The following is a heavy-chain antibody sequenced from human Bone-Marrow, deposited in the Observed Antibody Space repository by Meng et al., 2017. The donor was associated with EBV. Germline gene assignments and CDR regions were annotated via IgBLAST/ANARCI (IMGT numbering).Heavy chain of an antibody. CDR2: IYWDDET. CDR3: AHRRSDSGWFGY. Sequence: QITLKESGPKVINPTQTPTLTCTFSGFSLSTSGMGVAWIRQPPGKALEWLALIYWDDETRYSPALKNRLTVTKDSSKNQVVFRMANLDPADTATYYCAHRRSDSGWFGYWGQGTLVTVSS. J-gene: IGHJ4*02. D-gene: IGHD6-19*01. V-gene: IGHV2-5*02. CDR1: GFSLSTSGMG.